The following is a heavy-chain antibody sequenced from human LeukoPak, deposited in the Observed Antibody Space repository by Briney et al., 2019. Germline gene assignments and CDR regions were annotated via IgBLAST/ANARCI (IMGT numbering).Heavy chain of an antibody. CDR2: INHSGST. V-gene: IGHV4-34*01. D-gene: IGHD2-8*01. Sequence: SETLSLTCAVYGGSFSGYYWSWIRQPPGKGLEWIGEINHSGSTNYNPSLKSRVTISVDTSKNQFSLKLSTVTAADTAVYYCARGGVCYGYWGQGTLVTVSS. CDR1: GGSFSGYY. CDR3: ARGGVCYGY. J-gene: IGHJ4*02.